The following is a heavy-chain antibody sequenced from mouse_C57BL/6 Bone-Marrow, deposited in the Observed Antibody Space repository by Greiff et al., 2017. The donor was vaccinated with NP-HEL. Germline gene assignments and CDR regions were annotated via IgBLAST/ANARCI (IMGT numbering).Heavy chain of an antibody. V-gene: IGHV5-4*01. CDR3: ARDHYYGSTPMDY. CDR1: GFTFSSYA. CDR2: ISDGGSYT. Sequence: VQLKESGGGLVKPGGSLKLSCAASGFTFSSYAMSWVRQTPEKRLEWVATISDGGSYTYYPDNVKGRFTISRDNAKNNLYLQMSHLKSEDTAMYYCARDHYYGSTPMDYWGQGTSVTVSS. D-gene: IGHD1-1*01. J-gene: IGHJ4*01.